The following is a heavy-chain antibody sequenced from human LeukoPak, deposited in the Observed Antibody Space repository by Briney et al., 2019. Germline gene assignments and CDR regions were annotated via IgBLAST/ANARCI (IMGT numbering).Heavy chain of an antibody. Sequence: PSETLSLTCTVSGGSISSGDYYWSWIRQPPGKGLEWIGYIYYSGSTYYNPSLKSRVTISVDTSKNQFSLKLSSVTAADTAVYYCARYVRLLRGVHGRTSETPDYWGQGTLVTVSS. CDR1: GGSISSGDYY. V-gene: IGHV4-30-4*08. D-gene: IGHD3-22*01. CDR2: IYYSGST. CDR3: ARYVRLLRGVHGRTSETPDY. J-gene: IGHJ4*02.